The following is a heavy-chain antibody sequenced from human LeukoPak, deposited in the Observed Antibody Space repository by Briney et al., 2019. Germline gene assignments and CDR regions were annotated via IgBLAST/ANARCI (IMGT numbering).Heavy chain of an antibody. J-gene: IGHJ4*02. CDR1: GFTFSSYA. CDR2: ISSSGGTI. Sequence: GGSLRLSCAASGFTFSSYATNWVRQAPGKGLEWISYISSSGGTIYYADSVKGRFTISRDNAKNSLYLQLNSLRAEDTAVYYCASRGAYTYGYSFVYWGQGTLVTVSS. V-gene: IGHV3-48*03. D-gene: IGHD5-18*01. CDR3: ASRGAYTYGYSFVY.